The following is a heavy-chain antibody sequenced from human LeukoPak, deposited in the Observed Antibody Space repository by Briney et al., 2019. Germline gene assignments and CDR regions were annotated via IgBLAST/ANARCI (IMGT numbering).Heavy chain of an antibody. CDR2: IYSGGST. V-gene: IGHV3-53*05. J-gene: IGHJ4*02. CDR3: ARDRVGATDYFDY. Sequence: GGSLRLSCAASGFTVSSNYMNWVRQAPGKGLEWVSVIYSGGSTYYADSMKGRFTISRDNSKNTLYLQMNSLRAEDTAVYYCARDRVGATDYFDYWGQGTLVTVSS. D-gene: IGHD1-26*01. CDR1: GFTVSSNY.